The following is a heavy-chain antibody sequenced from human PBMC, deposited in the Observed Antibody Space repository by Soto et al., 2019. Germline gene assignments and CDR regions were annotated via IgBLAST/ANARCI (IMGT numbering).Heavy chain of an antibody. CDR1: GFTFSSYG. Sequence: QVQLVESGGGVVQPGRSLRLSCAASGFTFSSYGMHWVRQAPGKGLEWVAVISYDGSNKYYADSVKGRFTISRDNSKNTLYLQMNSLRAADTAVYYCAKDLGGGYSYAPTTVDYWGQGTLVTVSS. V-gene: IGHV3-30*18. J-gene: IGHJ4*02. D-gene: IGHD5-18*01. CDR2: ISYDGSNK. CDR3: AKDLGGGYSYAPTTVDY.